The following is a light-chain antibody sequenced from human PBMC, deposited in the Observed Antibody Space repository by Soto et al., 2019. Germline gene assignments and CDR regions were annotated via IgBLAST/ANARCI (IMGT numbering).Light chain of an antibody. CDR3: QQYNSYSMT. Sequence: DIQMTQSPSTLSASVGDRVTITCRASQSISSWLAWYQQKPGKAPKLLIYKASSLESGVPSRFSGSGSGTEFTLTISSLQPDDFATYYVQQYNSYSMTFGQGTKVEIK. V-gene: IGKV1-5*03. CDR2: KAS. J-gene: IGKJ1*01. CDR1: QSISSW.